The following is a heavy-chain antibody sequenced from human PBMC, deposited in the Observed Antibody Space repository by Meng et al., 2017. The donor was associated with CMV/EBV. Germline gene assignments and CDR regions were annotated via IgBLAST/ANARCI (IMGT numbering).Heavy chain of an antibody. CDR3: ARESGSVGDY. D-gene: IGHD1-26*01. V-gene: IGHV1-46*01. J-gene: IGHJ4*02. CDR2: INPSGGST. Sequence: GAEVTTPGDSGKVSCKASGYTFTSYYMHWVPQATGQGLEWMEIINPSGGSTSYAQKFQGRVTMTRDTSTSTVYMELSSLRSEDTAVYYCARESGSVGDYWGQGTLVTVSS. CDR1: GYTFTSYY.